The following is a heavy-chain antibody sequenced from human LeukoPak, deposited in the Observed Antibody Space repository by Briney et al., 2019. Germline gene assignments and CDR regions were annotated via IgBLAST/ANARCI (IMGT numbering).Heavy chain of an antibody. CDR3: ARGRGL. J-gene: IGHJ4*02. Sequence: SETLSLTCTVSGGSVSSDSYYWSWIRQPPGKGLEWIGWIYDSGSTNYNPSLKSRVTISEDTSKNQFSLKLTSVTAADTAVYYCARGRGLWGQGTLVTASS. D-gene: IGHD3-10*01. CDR2: IYDSGST. CDR1: GGSVSSDSYY. V-gene: IGHV4-61*01.